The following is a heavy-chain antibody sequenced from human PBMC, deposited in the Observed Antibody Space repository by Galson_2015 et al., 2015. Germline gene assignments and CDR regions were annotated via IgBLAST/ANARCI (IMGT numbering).Heavy chain of an antibody. CDR3: ASEYFH. J-gene: IGHJ4*02. CDR1: GFTFSTYR. CDR2: ISSSSSTI. Sequence: SLRLSCAASGFTFSTYRMKWVRQAPGKGLEWVSYISSSSSTIYYADSVKGRFTISRDNAKNSLYLQMNSLRDEDTAVYYCASEYFHWGQGTLVTVSS. V-gene: IGHV3-48*02. D-gene: IGHD2/OR15-2a*01.